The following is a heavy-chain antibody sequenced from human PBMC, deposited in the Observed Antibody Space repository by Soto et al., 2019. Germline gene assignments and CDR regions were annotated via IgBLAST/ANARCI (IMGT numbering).Heavy chain of an antibody. J-gene: IGHJ6*02. D-gene: IGHD6-13*01. Sequence: GGSLRLSCAASGFTFSSYGMHWVRQAPGKGLEWVAVIWYDGSNKYYADSVKGRFTISRDNSKNTLYLQMNSLRAEDTAVYYCARDLGQAAGMIDYYYYGMDVWGQGTTVTVSS. CDR3: ARDLGQAAGMIDYYYYGMDV. V-gene: IGHV3-33*01. CDR2: IWYDGSNK. CDR1: GFTFSSYG.